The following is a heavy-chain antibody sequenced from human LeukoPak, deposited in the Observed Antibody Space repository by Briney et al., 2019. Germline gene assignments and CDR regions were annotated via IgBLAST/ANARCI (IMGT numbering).Heavy chain of an antibody. CDR3: ARASGTTRGPYFDY. CDR1: GFTFSSYG. Sequence: PGGSLRLSCAASGFTFSSYGMHWVRQAPGKGLEWVAAIWYDGSNKYYADSVKGRFTISRDNSKNTLYLQMNSLRAEDTAVYYCARASGTTRGPYFDYWGQGTLVTVSS. J-gene: IGHJ4*02. CDR2: IWYDGSNK. D-gene: IGHD1-1*01. V-gene: IGHV3-33*01.